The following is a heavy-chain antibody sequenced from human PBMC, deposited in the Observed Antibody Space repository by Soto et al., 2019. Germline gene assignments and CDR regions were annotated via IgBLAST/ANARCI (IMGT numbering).Heavy chain of an antibody. J-gene: IGHJ5*02. CDR3: ARDLYTRNYFVKGSEP. CDR2: ISHDGINK. CDR1: GFSFSSYA. Sequence: QVRLVESGGGVVQPGRSLRLSCTASGFSFSSYAMYWFRQPPGKGLEWVAVISHDGINKHYADSVKGRVTVSRDNSNHSGDWQRNSLRGEKRAMYYGARDLYTRNYFVKGSEPWGQGPLVTVSP. V-gene: IGHV3-30-3*01. D-gene: IGHD1-7*01.